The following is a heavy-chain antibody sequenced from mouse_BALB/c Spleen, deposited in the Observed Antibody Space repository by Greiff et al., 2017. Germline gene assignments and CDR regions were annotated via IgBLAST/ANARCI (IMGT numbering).Heavy chain of an antibody. CDR3: TRGTVRWYFDV. Sequence: VQLQQSGADLVKPGASVKLSCKASGYTFTSYYMYWVKQRPGQGLEWIGEINPSNGGTNFNEKFKSKATLTVDKSSSTAYMQLSSLTSEDSAVYYCTRGTVRWYFDVWGAGTTVTVSS. J-gene: IGHJ1*01. CDR1: GYTFTSYY. CDR2: INPSNGGT. D-gene: IGHD1-1*01. V-gene: IGHV1S81*02.